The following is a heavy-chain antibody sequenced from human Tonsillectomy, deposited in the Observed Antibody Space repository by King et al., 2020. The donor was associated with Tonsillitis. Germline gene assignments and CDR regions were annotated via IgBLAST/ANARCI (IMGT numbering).Heavy chain of an antibody. CDR2: IFYSGSP. J-gene: IGHJ4*02. V-gene: IGHV4-39*01. D-gene: IGHD3/OR15-3a*01. Sequence: QLQESGPGLVKPSETLSLTCTVSGGSISSSNYYWGWIRQPPGKGLEWIGSIFYSGSPYYNPSLKSRVTISVDTSKNQFYLKLSPVTAADTAVYYCARHARDWDYWGQGTLVTVSS. CDR3: ARHARDWDY. CDR1: GGSISSSNYY.